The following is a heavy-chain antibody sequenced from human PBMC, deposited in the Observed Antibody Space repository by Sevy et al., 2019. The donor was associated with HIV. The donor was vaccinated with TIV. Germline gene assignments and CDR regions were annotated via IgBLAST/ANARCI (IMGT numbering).Heavy chain of an antibody. CDR1: GFTFSSYA. CDR2: ISGSGGST. Sequence: GGSLRLSCAASGFTFSSYAMSWVRQAPGKGLEWVSAISGSGGSTYYADSVKGRFTISRDNSKNTRYLQMNSLRAEDTAVYYCAKDRMDYYDSSGYSDAFDIWGQGTMVTVSS. CDR3: AKDRMDYYDSSGYSDAFDI. D-gene: IGHD3-22*01. V-gene: IGHV3-23*01. J-gene: IGHJ3*02.